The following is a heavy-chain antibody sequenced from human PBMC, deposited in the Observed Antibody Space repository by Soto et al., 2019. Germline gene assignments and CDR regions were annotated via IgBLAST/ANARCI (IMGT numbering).Heavy chain of an antibody. CDR1: GGSVSGDKNY. CDR3: ATSPRFAFDC. CDR2: ISYSGAT. Sequence: QVQLQESGPGLVKPSETLSLTCSVSGGSVSGDKNYWSWIRQSPGKGLEWIGFISYSGATIYNPSLKSRLTISGDRSKNQFSLRLSSVTASDTALYYCATSPRFAFDCWGQGTTVIVSS. J-gene: IGHJ3*01. V-gene: IGHV4-61*01. D-gene: IGHD3-16*01.